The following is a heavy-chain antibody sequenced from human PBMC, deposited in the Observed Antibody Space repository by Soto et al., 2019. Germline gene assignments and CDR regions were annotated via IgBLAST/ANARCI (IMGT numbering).Heavy chain of an antibody. CDR2: IRSKAYGGTT. Sequence: GGSLRLSCTASGFTFGDYAMSWFRQAPGKGLEWVGFIRSKAYGGTTEYAASVKGRFTISRDDSKSIAYLQMNSLKTEDTAVYYCTRVAPLTYYYGSGSSTFDYWGQGTLVTVSS. J-gene: IGHJ4*02. D-gene: IGHD3-10*01. V-gene: IGHV3-49*03. CDR3: TRVAPLTYYYGSGSSTFDY. CDR1: GFTFGDYA.